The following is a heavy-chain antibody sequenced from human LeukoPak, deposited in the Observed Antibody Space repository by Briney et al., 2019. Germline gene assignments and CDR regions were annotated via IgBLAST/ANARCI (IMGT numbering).Heavy chain of an antibody. Sequence: SETLSLTCTVSGDSISSFYWSWVRQPPGKGLEWIGYIYYSGSTNYNPSLKSRVTISVDTSKNQFSLKLSSVTAADTAVYYCARGGYYMDVWGKGTTVTVSS. CDR2: IYYSGST. CDR1: GDSISSFY. J-gene: IGHJ6*03. CDR3: ARGGYYMDV. V-gene: IGHV4-59*01.